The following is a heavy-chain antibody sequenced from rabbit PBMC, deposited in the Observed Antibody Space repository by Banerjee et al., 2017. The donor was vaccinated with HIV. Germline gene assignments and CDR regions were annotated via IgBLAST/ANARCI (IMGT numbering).Heavy chain of an antibody. CDR2: IYTSSGIT. D-gene: IGHD1-1*01. Sequence: GLVKPEGSLTLTCKASGIDFSSYYYMCWVRQAPRKGLEWIACIYTSSGITYYASWARGRFTISKTLSTTVTLQMTSLTAADTATYFCARFFPPNSAYYDLWGPGTLVTVS. V-gene: IGHV1S40*01. J-gene: IGHJ4*01. CDR3: ARFFPPNSAYYDL. CDR1: GIDFSSYYY.